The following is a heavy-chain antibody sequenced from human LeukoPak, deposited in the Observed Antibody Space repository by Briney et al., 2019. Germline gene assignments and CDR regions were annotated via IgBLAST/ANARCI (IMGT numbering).Heavy chain of an antibody. J-gene: IGHJ4*02. CDR2: ISSRSSSI. Sequence: GGSLRLSCVASGFTFSGYEMNWVRQAPGKGLEWVSYISSRSSSIYYLDSVKGRFTISRDNAKNSLYLQMNSLRDEDTAVYYCARVIRRFGEFSSDYWGQGTLVTVSS. V-gene: IGHV3-48*02. D-gene: IGHD3-10*01. CDR3: ARVIRRFGEFSSDY. CDR1: GFTFSGYE.